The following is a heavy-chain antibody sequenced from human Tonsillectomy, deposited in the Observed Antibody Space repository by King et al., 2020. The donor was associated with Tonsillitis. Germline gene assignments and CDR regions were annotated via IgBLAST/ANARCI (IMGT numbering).Heavy chain of an antibody. CDR3: ARGDRSGYSIDY. CDR1: GFTFSDHY. CDR2: ARNQANTYTT. Sequence: QLVQSGGGLVQPGGSLRLSFAASGFTFSDHYMDWVRQVPGKGLEWVVRARNQANTYTTEYAASVKGSFTISRDDSKNSLYLQMNSLKTEDTAVYYCARGDRSGYSIDYWGQGTLVTVSS. J-gene: IGHJ4*02. V-gene: IGHV3-72*01. D-gene: IGHD3-3*01.